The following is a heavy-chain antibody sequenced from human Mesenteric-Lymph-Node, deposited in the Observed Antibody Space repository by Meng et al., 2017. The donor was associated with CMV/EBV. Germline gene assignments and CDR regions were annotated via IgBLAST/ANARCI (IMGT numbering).Heavy chain of an antibody. Sequence: GGSLKLSCATSGFSLSSYSMSWVRQAPGKGLEWVSTITGSATYIYYADSVKGRFTISRDNVKDSVYLQMNSLRADDTVVYYCARTRSGHVYWGQGTLVTVSS. CDR1: GFSLSSYS. CDR2: ITGSATYI. CDR3: ARTRSGHVY. J-gene: IGHJ4*02. V-gene: IGHV3-21*01.